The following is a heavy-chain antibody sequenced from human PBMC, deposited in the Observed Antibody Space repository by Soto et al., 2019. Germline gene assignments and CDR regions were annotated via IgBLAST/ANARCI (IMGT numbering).Heavy chain of an antibody. V-gene: IGHV3-23*01. J-gene: IGHJ4*02. CDR3: AKDIPQIIAVAGYFDY. Sequence: GGSLRLSCAASGFTFSSYAMSWVRQAPGKGLEWVSAISGSGGSTYYADSVKGRFTISRDNSKNTLYLQMNSLRAEDTAVYYCAKDIPQIIAVAGYFDYWGQGTLVTVSS. CDR2: ISGSGGST. CDR1: GFTFSSYA. D-gene: IGHD6-19*01.